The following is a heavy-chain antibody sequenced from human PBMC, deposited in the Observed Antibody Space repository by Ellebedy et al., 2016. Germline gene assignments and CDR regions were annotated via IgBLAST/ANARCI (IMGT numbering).Heavy chain of an antibody. CDR3: AREVSSGWYYFDN. CDR2: IATAGDT. Sequence: GGSLRLSXAASGFTFSSYDMHWVRQVTGKGLEWVSAIATAGDTYYPASVRGRFTISRDNSKNTLYLQMNSLRAEDTAVYFCAREVSSGWYYFDNWGQGTLVTVSS. J-gene: IGHJ4*02. CDR1: GFTFSSYD. D-gene: IGHD6-19*01. V-gene: IGHV3-13*04.